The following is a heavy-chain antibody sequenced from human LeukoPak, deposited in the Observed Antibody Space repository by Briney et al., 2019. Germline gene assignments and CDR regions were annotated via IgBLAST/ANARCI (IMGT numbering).Heavy chain of an antibody. CDR2: ISGSGGST. V-gene: IGHV3-23*01. CDR1: GFTFSSYA. D-gene: IGHD2-2*01. J-gene: IGHJ4*02. CDR3: AKRGIVVVPAASYYFDY. Sequence: GGSLRLSCAASGFTFSSYAMSWVRQAPGKGLEWVSAISGSGGSTYYADSVKGRFTISRDNSKNTLYLQMNSLRAEDTAVYYRAKRGIVVVPAASYYFDYWGQGTLVTVSS.